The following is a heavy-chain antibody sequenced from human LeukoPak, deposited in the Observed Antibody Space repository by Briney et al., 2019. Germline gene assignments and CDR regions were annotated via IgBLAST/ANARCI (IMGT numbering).Heavy chain of an antibody. D-gene: IGHD3-22*01. Sequence: PSETLSLTCTVSGGSISSSNYFWGWIRQPPGKGLEWIGSIYYSGSTNYNPSLKSRVTMSVDTSKNQFSLKLSSVTAADTAVYYCARDRYYYDSGYWTRFDPWSQGTLVTVSS. CDR3: ARDRYYYDSGYWTRFDP. CDR2: IYYSGST. V-gene: IGHV4-39*07. CDR1: GGSISSSNYF. J-gene: IGHJ5*02.